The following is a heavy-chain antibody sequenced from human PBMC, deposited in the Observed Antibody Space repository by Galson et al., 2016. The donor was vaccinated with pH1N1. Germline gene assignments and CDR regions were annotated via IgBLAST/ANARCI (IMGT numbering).Heavy chain of an antibody. J-gene: IGHJ3*02. CDR3: ARQTLEASAEAFDI. Sequence: SLRLSCAASGFTFSSYGMHWVRQAPGKGLEWVAVIWYDGSNKYYADSVKGRFPISRDNSKNTLYLQMNSLRAEDSAVYYCARQTLEASAEAFDIGGQGTRVTVSS. CDR1: GFTFSSYG. CDR2: IWYDGSNK. D-gene: IGHD2/OR15-2a*01. V-gene: IGHV3-33*01.